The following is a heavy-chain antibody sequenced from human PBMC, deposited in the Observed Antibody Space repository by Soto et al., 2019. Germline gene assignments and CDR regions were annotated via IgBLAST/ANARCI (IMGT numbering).Heavy chain of an antibody. Sequence: QITLKESGPTLVKPTQTLTLTCTFSGFSLTTSGVGVGWIRQPPGKALEWLALIYWDDDKRYSPSLKSRLTTPXDXXKHQVVLTTTNMAPADTATYFCAHRTTTVTWWFDPWGQGTLVTVSS. D-gene: IGHD4-17*01. CDR1: GFSLTTSGVG. CDR2: IYWDDDK. V-gene: IGHV2-5*02. J-gene: IGHJ5*02. CDR3: AHRTTTVTWWFDP.